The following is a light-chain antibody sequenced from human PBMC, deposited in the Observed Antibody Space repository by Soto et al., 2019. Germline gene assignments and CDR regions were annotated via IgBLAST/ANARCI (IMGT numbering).Light chain of an antibody. Sequence: AIQMTQSPSSLSASVGATVTITCRASHGISVDLGWYQQTPGKAPKRLIGAASSLQSGVPSRVSGSGSGTDFTLNISSLQPEDFETYYWLQDYDFFTFGGGTKVEIK. V-gene: IGKV1-6*01. J-gene: IGKJ4*01. CDR1: HGISVD. CDR3: LQDYDFFT. CDR2: AAS.